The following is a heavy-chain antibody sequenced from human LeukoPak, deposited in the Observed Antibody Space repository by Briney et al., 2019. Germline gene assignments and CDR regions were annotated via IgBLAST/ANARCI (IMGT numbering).Heavy chain of an antibody. V-gene: IGHV4-59*05. CDR3: ASSLLYYYDSSGYYPQVVSFFDY. J-gene: IGHJ4*02. CDR1: GGSISSYY. Sequence: SETLSLTCTVSGGSISSYYWSWIRQPAGKGLEWIGRIYSSGSTYYNPSLKSRVTISVDTSKNQFSLKLSSVTAADTAVYYCASSLLYYYDSSGYYPQVVSFFDYWGQGTLVTVSS. D-gene: IGHD3-22*01. CDR2: IYSSGST.